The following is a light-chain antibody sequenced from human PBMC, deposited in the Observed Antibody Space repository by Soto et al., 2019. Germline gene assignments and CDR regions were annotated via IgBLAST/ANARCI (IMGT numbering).Light chain of an antibody. CDR2: EVS. Sequence: QSALTQPPSASGSPGQSVTFSCTGTSSDVGYYNYVSWYQQHPGKAPKLMIYEVSKRPSGVPDRFSGSKSGSTASLTVSGIQAEDEADYYCSSYAGSNNLVFGGGTKLTVL. V-gene: IGLV2-8*01. J-gene: IGLJ3*02. CDR3: SSYAGSNNLV. CDR1: SSDVGYYNY.